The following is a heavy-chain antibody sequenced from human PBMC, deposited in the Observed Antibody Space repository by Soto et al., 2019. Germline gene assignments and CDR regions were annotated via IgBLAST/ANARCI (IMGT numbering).Heavy chain of an antibody. CDR1: GGSISSGGYY. D-gene: IGHD2-15*01. Sequence: QVQLQESGPGLVKPSQTLSLTCTVSGGSISSGGYYWSWIRQHPGKGLEWIGYIYYSGSTYYNPSLKSRVTISVDTSKNQFSLKLSSVTAADTAVYYCTRRAYCNGGSCYSGGVIFDYWGQGTLVTVSS. CDR2: IYYSGST. CDR3: TRRAYCNGGSCYSGGVIFDY. J-gene: IGHJ4*02. V-gene: IGHV4-31*03.